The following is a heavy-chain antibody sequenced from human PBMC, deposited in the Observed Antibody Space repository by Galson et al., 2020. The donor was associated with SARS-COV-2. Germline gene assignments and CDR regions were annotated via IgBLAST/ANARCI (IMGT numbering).Heavy chain of an antibody. CDR2: ISPRSRTI. D-gene: IGHD3-3*01. CDR3: AIFGGQILGVSWGTL. V-gene: IGHV3-48*04. CDR1: GFNLGTYG. J-gene: IGHJ4*02. Sequence: GESLKISCAASGFNLGTYGLNWVRRAPGKGLEWVSYISPRSRTIYYAESLKGRFTVSRDNARNSVYLQLSSLTAEDTALYYCAIFGGQILGVSWGTLWGQGTLVSVSS.